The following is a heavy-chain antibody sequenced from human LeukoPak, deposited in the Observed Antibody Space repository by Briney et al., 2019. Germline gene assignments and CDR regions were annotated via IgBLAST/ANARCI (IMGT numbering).Heavy chain of an antibody. J-gene: IGHJ3*02. Sequence: SETLSLTCTVSGGSISSGGYYWSGIRQPPGKGLEGIGYIYHSGSTYYNPSLKSRVTISVDRSKNQFSLKLSSVTAADTAVYYCARYSSSSGGAFDIWGQGTMVTVSS. CDR1: GGSISSGGYY. V-gene: IGHV4-30-2*01. D-gene: IGHD6-6*01. CDR2: IYHSGST. CDR3: ARYSSSSGGAFDI.